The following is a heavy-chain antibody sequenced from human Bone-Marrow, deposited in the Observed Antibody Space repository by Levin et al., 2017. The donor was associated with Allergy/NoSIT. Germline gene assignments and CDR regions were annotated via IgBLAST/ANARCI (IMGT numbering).Heavy chain of an antibody. D-gene: IGHD1-26*01. CDR2: ISTDGSST. V-gene: IGHV3-74*01. J-gene: IGHJ4*02. CDR1: GFTFTNYW. Sequence: HGESLKISCAASGFTFTNYWMHWVRQVPGKGLVWVSRISTDGSSTNYADSVKGRFTISRDNAKNTLYLQLNSLRADDTAVYYCTSGRSGNYGKFDYWGQGILVTVSS. CDR3: TSGRSGNYGKFDY.